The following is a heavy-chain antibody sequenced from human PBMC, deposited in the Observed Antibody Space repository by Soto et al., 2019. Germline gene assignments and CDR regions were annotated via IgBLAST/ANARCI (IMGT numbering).Heavy chain of an antibody. CDR1: GGSISSYY. CDR2: IYYSGST. Sequence: SETLSLTCTVSGGSISSYYWSWIRQPPGKGLEWIGYIYYSGSTNYNPSLKSRVTISVDTSKNQFSLKLSSVTAADTAVYYCARTLGYCSGGSCYADYYYYMDVWGKGTTVTVSS. D-gene: IGHD2-15*01. J-gene: IGHJ6*03. CDR3: ARTLGYCSGGSCYADYYYYMDV. V-gene: IGHV4-59*01.